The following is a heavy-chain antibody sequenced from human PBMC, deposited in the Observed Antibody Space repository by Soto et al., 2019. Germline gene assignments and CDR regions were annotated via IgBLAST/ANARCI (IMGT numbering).Heavy chain of an antibody. CDR1: GFTFSSYA. CDR2: VSIGGST. D-gene: IGHD2-15*01. J-gene: IGHJ4*02. Sequence: DVQLLESGGGLVHPGGSLRLSCAASGFTFSSYAMGWVRQGPGKGLEWVAVVSIGGSTHYADSVRGRFTISRDNSKTTLSLQTISLTAEAASVYFCAKRRGAGGHFDYWGQGALVTVSS. CDR3: AKRRGAGGHFDY. V-gene: IGHV3-23*01.